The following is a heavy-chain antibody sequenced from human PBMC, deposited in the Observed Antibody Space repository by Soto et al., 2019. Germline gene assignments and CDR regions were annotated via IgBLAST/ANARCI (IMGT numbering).Heavy chain of an antibody. CDR3: VKDGGTLPDVVNDPFDI. D-gene: IGHD3-16*01. V-gene: IGHV3-30*14. CDR1: GFTFSSYV. J-gene: IGHJ3*02. CDR2: ISTDGTEK. Sequence: GGSLRLSCVASGFTFSSYVIHWVRQAPGKGLEWVALISTDGTEKHYPGSVRGRFTISRDNSKNTLYLQMNSLRTEDTAVYYCVKDGGTLPDVVNDPFDIWGQGTKVTVSS.